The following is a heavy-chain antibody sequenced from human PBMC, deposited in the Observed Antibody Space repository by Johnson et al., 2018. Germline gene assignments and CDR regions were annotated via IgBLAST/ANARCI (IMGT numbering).Heavy chain of an antibody. D-gene: IGHD6-25*01. Sequence: QVQLVQSGGGVVQTGRSLRLSCAASGFTFSSYAMHWVRQAPGKGLEWVAVISYDGSNKYYADSVKGRFTISRDTSKNTLYLQLNSLRAEDTAVDYWARDAARDSPDAFDIGGQGTMVPVAS. CDR3: ARDAARDSPDAFDI. J-gene: IGHJ3*02. CDR1: GFTFSSYA. CDR2: ISYDGSNK. V-gene: IGHV3-30-3*01.